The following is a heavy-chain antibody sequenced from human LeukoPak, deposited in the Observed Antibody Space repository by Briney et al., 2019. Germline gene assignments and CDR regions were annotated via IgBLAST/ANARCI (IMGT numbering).Heavy chain of an antibody. CDR1: GGTFSSYA. D-gene: IGHD5-18*01. Sequence: SVKVSCKASGGTFSSYAISWVRQAPGQGLKWMGGIIPIFGTANYAQKFQGRVTITADESTSTAYMELSSLRSEDTAVYYCARGLDTAMVNFDYWGQGTLVTVSS. J-gene: IGHJ4*02. CDR3: ARGLDTAMVNFDY. V-gene: IGHV1-69*13. CDR2: IIPIFGTA.